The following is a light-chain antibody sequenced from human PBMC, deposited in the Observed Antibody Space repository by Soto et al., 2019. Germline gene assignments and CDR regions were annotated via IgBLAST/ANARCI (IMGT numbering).Light chain of an antibody. V-gene: IGKV3-11*01. Sequence: EIVLTQSPATLSLSPGERATLSCRASQSVGSSLAWYRQQPGQAPRLLIYEASNRATGIPARFSGSGSGTDFTLTISSLEPEDFAVYYCQQRSNWRYTFGQGAKLEIK. CDR3: QQRSNWRYT. J-gene: IGKJ2*01. CDR2: EAS. CDR1: QSVGSS.